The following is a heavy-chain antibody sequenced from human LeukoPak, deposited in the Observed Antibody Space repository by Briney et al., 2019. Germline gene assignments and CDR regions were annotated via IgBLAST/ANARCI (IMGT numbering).Heavy chain of an antibody. CDR3: AKELLWFGELLLTPDY. J-gene: IGHJ4*02. D-gene: IGHD3-10*01. CDR2: ISYDGSNK. V-gene: IGHV3-30*18. Sequence: GRSLRLSCAASGFTFSSNGMHWVRQAPGKGLEWVAVISYDGSNKYYADSVKGRFTISRDNSKNTLYLQMNSLRAEDTAVYYCAKELLWFGELLLTPDYWGQGTLVTVSS. CDR1: GFTFSSNG.